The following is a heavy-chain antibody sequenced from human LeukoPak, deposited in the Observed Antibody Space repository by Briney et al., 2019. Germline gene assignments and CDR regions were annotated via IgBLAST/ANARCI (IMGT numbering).Heavy chain of an antibody. CDR3: TRDYGARDD. V-gene: IGHV3-21*06. CDR1: GFTFESTF. CDR2: ISSSGSFE. Sequence: SGGSLRLSCAVSGFTFESTFMNWVRQAPGKGLEWVSSISSSGSFEHYADSFKGRFTVSRDNTNNTPFLHMNGLRAEDSATYYCTRDYGARDDWGQGTPVTVSS. J-gene: IGHJ4*02. D-gene: IGHD4-17*01.